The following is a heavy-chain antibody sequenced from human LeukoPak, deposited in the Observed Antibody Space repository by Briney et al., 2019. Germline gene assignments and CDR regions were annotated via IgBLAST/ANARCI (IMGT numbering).Heavy chain of an antibody. D-gene: IGHD4-17*01. CDR3: ARRTTVTTTGDY. Sequence: GRSLRLSCAASEFTFSSYAMHWVRQAPGKGLEWVAVISYDGSNKYYADSVKGRFTISRDNSKNTLYLQMNSLRAEDTAVYYCARRTTVTTTGDYWGQGTLVTVSS. CDR2: ISYDGSNK. J-gene: IGHJ4*02. V-gene: IGHV3-30-3*01. CDR1: EFTFSSYA.